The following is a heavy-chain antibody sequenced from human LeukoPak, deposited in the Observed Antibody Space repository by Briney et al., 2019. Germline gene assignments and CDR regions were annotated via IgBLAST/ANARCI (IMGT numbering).Heavy chain of an antibody. D-gene: IGHD5-24*01. CDR1: GFTFDDYA. Sequence: GGSLRLSCAASGFTFDDYAMHWVRQAPGKGLEWVSGISWNSGSIGYADSVKGRFTISRDNAKNSLYLQMNSLRAEDTALYYCAKDIDLEMATYFDYWGQGTLVTVSS. CDR3: AKDIDLEMATYFDY. J-gene: IGHJ4*02. V-gene: IGHV3-9*01. CDR2: ISWNSGSI.